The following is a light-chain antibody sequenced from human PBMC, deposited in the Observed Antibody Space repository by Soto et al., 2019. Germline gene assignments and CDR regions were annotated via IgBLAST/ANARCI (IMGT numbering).Light chain of an antibody. V-gene: IGKV4-1*01. CDR2: WAS. Sequence: DIVMTQSPDSLAVSLGERATINCKSSQSVLYSSNNKNYLAWYQQKPGQPPKLLIYWASTRESGVPDRFSGSGSGTDFTLTISSLQAEDVAVYYCQQYYSTRTFGQGTK. CDR3: QQYYSTRT. J-gene: IGKJ1*01. CDR1: QSVLYSSNNKNY.